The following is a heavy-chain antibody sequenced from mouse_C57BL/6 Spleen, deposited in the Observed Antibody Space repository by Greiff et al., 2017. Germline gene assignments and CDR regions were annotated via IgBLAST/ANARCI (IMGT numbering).Heavy chain of an antibody. CDR1: GFTFSDYG. J-gene: IGHJ3*01. CDR2: ISSGSSTI. V-gene: IGHV5-17*01. CDR3: ARGISPGAY. Sequence: EVKLMESGGGLVKPGGSLKLSCAASGFTFSDYGLHWVRQAPEKGLEWVAYISSGSSTIYYADTVKGRFTISRDNAKNTLFLQMTSLRSEDTAMYYCARGISPGAYWGQGTLVTVSA.